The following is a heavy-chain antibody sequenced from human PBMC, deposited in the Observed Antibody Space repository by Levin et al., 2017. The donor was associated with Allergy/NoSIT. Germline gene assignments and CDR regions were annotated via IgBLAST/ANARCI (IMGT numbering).Heavy chain of an antibody. CDR2: ISSSSSYT. J-gene: IGHJ3*02. Sequence: MTGGSLRLSCAASGFTFSDYYMSWIRQAPGKGLEWVSYISSSSSYTNYADSVKGRFTISRDNAKNSLYLQMNSLRAEDTAVYYCARRNADDAFDIWGQGTMVTVSS. D-gene: IGHD1-1*01. CDR1: GFTFSDYY. V-gene: IGHV3-11*03. CDR3: ARRNADDAFDI.